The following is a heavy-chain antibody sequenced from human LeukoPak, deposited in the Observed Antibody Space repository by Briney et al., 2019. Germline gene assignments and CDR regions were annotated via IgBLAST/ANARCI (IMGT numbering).Heavy chain of an antibody. CDR1: GFTFSDYW. J-gene: IGHJ5*02. CDR2: INADGGAT. Sequence: GGSLRLSCAASGFTFSDYWMHWVRQTPGKGLEWVSRINADGGATCADSVLGRFTLSRDNAQNRVYLQTSSLRDEDTAVYFCARFPLTYATAWGQGTLVTVSS. V-gene: IGHV3-74*03. D-gene: IGHD2-2*01. CDR3: ARFPLTYATA.